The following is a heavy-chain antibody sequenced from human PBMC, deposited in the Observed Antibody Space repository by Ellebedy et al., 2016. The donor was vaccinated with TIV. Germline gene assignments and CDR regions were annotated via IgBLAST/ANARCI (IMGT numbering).Heavy chain of an antibody. J-gene: IGHJ3*01. Sequence: GGSLRLSCAASGFTFSSYWMSWVRQAPGKGLEWVANIKQDGNEKYYVDSVKGRFTISRDNAKNSLYLQMNSLRAEDTAVYYCARRVGGKAFDLWGQGTMVTVSP. V-gene: IGHV3-7*03. CDR1: GFTFSSYW. CDR2: IKQDGNEK. D-gene: IGHD1-26*01. CDR3: ARRVGGKAFDL.